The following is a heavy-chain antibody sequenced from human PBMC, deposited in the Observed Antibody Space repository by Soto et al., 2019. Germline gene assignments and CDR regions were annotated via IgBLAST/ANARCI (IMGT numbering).Heavy chain of an antibody. V-gene: IGHV3-23*01. CDR3: AKGIFGPPSLWFGELSHYYYYYMDV. Sequence: GGSLRLSCAASGFTFSSYAMSWVRQAPGKGLEWVSAISGSGGSTYYADSVKGRFTISRDNSKNTLYLQMNSLRAEDTAVYYCAKGIFGPPSLWFGELSHYYYYYMDVWGKGTTVTVSS. CDR2: ISGSGGST. J-gene: IGHJ6*03. D-gene: IGHD3-10*01. CDR1: GFTFSSYA.